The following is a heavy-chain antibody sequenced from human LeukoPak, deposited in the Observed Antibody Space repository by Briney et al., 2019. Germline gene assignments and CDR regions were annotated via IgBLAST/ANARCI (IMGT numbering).Heavy chain of an antibody. V-gene: IGHV1-2*02. CDR2: INPNSGGT. D-gene: IGHD5-12*01. Sequence: GASVKVSCKASGYTFTGYYMHWVRQAPGQGLEWMGWINPNSGGTNYAQKFQGRVTMTRDTSISTAYMELSRLRSDDTAVYYCARVGGRGYSGYDLSSFDYWGQGTLVTVSS. CDR3: ARVGGRGYSGYDLSSFDY. CDR1: GYTFTGYY. J-gene: IGHJ4*02.